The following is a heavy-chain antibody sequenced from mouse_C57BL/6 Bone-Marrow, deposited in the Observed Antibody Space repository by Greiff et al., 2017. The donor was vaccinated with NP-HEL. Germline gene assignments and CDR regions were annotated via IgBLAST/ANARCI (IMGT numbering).Heavy chain of an antibody. D-gene: IGHD1-1*01. CDR2: IYPGDGDT. Sequence: QVQLKESGAELVKPGASVKISCKASGYAFSSYWMNWVKQRPGKGLEWIGQIYPGDGDTNYNGKFKGKATLTADKSSSTAYMQLSSLTSEDSAVYFGAITTVGATGAMDYWGQGTSVTVSS. CDR3: AITTVGATGAMDY. V-gene: IGHV1-80*01. CDR1: GYAFSSYW. J-gene: IGHJ4*01.